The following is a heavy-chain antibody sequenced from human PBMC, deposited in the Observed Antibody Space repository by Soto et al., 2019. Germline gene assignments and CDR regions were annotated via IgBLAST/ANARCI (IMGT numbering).Heavy chain of an antibody. Sequence: PGESLKISCKGSGYSFTAFWIGWVRQMPGKGLEWMGINNPGDSDTRYSPSFQGQVTISADKSISTAYLQWTSLKASDTAVYYCVSGWYLPPPATDLRMGYYYGMDVWGLGTTVTVSS. D-gene: IGHD6-13*01. V-gene: IGHV5-51*01. J-gene: IGHJ6*02. CDR1: GYSFTAFW. CDR2: NNPGDSDT. CDR3: VSGWYLPPPATDLRMGYYYGMDV.